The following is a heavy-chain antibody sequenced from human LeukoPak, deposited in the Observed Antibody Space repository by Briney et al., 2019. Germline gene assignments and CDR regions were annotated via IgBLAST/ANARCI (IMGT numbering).Heavy chain of an antibody. CDR1: GGSISSSSYY. J-gene: IGHJ4*02. CDR2: IYYSGST. V-gene: IGHV4-39*01. CDR3: ARHPSGSGLYYFDY. Sequence: SETLSLTCTVSGGSISSSSYYWGWIRQPPGKGLEWIGSIYYSGSTYYNPSLKSRVTISVDTSKNQFSLKVSSVTAADTAFYYCARHPSGSGLYYFDYWGQGTLVTVSS. D-gene: IGHD6-19*01.